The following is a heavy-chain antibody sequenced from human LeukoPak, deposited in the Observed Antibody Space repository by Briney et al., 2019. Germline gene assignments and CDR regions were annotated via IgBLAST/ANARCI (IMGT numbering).Heavy chain of an antibody. Sequence: GGSLRLSCAASGFTFSSYAMSWVRQAPGKGLEWVSAISGSGGSTYYADPVKGRFTISRDNSKNTLYLQMNSLRAEDTAVYYCAKVPGIRVATILGSYYFDYWGQGTLVTVSS. CDR1: GFTFSSYA. CDR2: ISGSGGST. J-gene: IGHJ4*02. V-gene: IGHV3-23*01. CDR3: AKVPGIRVATILGSYYFDY. D-gene: IGHD5-12*01.